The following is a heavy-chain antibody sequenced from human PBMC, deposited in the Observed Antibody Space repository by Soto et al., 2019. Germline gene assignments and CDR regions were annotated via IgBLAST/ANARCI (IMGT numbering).Heavy chain of an antibody. CDR2: IYYSGST. CDR3: SRDPGDLDDAFDI. CDR1: GGSISSGGYY. Sequence: PPETLCLTCTVSGGSISSGGYYWSWIRQHPGKGLEWIGYIYYSGSTYYNPSLKSRVTISVDTSKNQFSLKLSSVTAADTAVYYCSRDPGDLDDAFDIWGQGTMVIVSS. V-gene: IGHV4-31*03. J-gene: IGHJ3*02.